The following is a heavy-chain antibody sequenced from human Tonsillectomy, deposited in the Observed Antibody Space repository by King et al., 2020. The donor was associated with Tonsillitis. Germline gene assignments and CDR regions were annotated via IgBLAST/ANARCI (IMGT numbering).Heavy chain of an antibody. D-gene: IGHD5-12*01. CDR2: IYYSGST. CDR1: GGSISSFY. V-gene: IGHV4-59*01. Sequence: QLQESGPGLMKPSETLSLTCSVSGGSISSFYWSWIRPPPGKGLEWIGYIYYSGSTNYNPSLKSRVTILVDTPKNQFSLRLTSVTAADTAVYYCARGHSAYDLPDYRRQGTLVTVSS. J-gene: IGHJ4*02. CDR3: ARGHSAYDLPDY.